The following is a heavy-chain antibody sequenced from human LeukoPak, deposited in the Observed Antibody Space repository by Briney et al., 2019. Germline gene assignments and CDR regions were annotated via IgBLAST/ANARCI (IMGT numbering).Heavy chain of an antibody. V-gene: IGHV4-59*01. CDR2: IYYTGST. Sequence: SETLSLTCTVSGGSISSYYWSWIRQPPGKGLEWIGYIYYTGSTDYNPSLKSRVTISVDTSKNQFSLKLSSVTAADTAVYYCARGWGYFDYWGQGTLVTVSS. CDR3: ARGWGYFDY. CDR1: GGSISSYY. J-gene: IGHJ4*02. D-gene: IGHD3-16*01.